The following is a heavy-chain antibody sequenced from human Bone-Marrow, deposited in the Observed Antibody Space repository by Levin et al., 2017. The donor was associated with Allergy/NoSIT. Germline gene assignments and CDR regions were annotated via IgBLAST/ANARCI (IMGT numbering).Heavy chain of an antibody. J-gene: IGHJ4*02. CDR2: IEKDGNEM. CDR3: GTDVGIAVADWNY. V-gene: IGHV3-7*01. Sequence: GESLKISCAASGFTFNLYWMNWIRQAPGKGLEWVANIEKDGNEMHYVDSVEGRFTISRDNAKNVLYLEMSSLRVEDTALYYCGTDVGIAVADWNYWGQGVLVTVSS. CDR1: GFTFNLYW. D-gene: IGHD6-19*01.